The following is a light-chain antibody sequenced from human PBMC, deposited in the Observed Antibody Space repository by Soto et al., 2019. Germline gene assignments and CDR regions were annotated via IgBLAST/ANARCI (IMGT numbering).Light chain of an antibody. CDR2: DVS. V-gene: IGLV2-14*01. J-gene: IGLJ1*01. Sequence: QSALTQPASVSGSPGQSTTISCTGTSSDIGGYNHVSWYQQLPGEAPKLIIYDVSDRPSGVSTRFSGSKSGNTASLTISGLQAEDEGDYYCSSFTSRHTYVFGTGTKVTVL. CDR1: SSDIGGYNH. CDR3: SSFTSRHTYV.